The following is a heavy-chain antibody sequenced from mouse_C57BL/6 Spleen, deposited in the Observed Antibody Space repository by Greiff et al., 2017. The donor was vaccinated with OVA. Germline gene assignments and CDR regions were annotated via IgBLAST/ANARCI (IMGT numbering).Heavy chain of an antibody. CDR2: INPNNGGT. V-gene: IGHV1-18*01. J-gene: IGHJ2*01. Sequence: VQLQQSGPELVKPGASVKIPCKASGYTFTDYNMDWVKQSPGKSLEWIGDINPNNGGTIYNQKFKGKATLTVDKSSSTAYMELRSLTSEDSAVYFCAREDSNRDYWGQGTTLTVSS. D-gene: IGHD2-5*01. CDR1: GYTFTDYN. CDR3: AREDSNRDY.